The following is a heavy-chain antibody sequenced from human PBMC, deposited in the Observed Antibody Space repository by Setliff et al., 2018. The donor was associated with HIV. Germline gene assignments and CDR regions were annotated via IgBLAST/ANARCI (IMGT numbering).Heavy chain of an antibody. CDR3: AREIRNYDFWSGYWEDHYFDS. D-gene: IGHD3-3*01. CDR2: INAGNGNT. V-gene: IGHV1-3*01. Sequence: GASVKVSCKASGYTFTSYAMHWVRQAPGQRLERMGWINAGNGNTKYSQKFQGRVTITRDTSASTAYMELSSLRSEDTAVYYCAREIRNYDFWSGYWEDHYFDSWGQGTLVTVSS. CDR1: GYTFTSYA. J-gene: IGHJ4*02.